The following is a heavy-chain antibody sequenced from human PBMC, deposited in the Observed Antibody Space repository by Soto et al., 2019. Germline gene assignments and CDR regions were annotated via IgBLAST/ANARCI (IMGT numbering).Heavy chain of an antibody. CDR1: GYSFTSLD. CDR2: MQPSTGRT. CDR3: ARGVSAGVDY. D-gene: IGHD1-26*01. J-gene: IGHJ4*02. V-gene: IGHV1-8*01. Sequence: QVQLVQSGAEVREPGASVKVSCKASGYSFTSLDINWVRQTAGQGLEWMGWMQPSTGRTGYAQKFQGRVTMTRDTSINTAYMELTPLTSDDTSFYYCARGVSAGVDYWGQVTLVTVSS.